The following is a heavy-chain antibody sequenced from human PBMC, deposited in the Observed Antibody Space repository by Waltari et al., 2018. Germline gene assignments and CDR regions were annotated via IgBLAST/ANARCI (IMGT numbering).Heavy chain of an antibody. CDR3: ARLEAARTDY. Sequence: QLQLQESGPGLVKPSETLSLTCTVSGGSISSSSYYWGWIRQPPGKGLEWIGSIYYSGSTSSTPSLKSRVTISVDTSKNQFSLKLSSVTAADTAVYYCARLEAARTDYWVQGTLVTVSS. CDR2: IYYSGST. J-gene: IGHJ4*02. V-gene: IGHV4-39*01. D-gene: IGHD6-6*01. CDR1: GGSISSSSYY.